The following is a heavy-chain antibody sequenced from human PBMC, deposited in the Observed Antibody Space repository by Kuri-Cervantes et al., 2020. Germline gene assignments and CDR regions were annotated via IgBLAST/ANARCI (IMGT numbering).Heavy chain of an antibody. J-gene: IGHJ5*02. CDR3: ARGLRYCSSTSCCGGNWFDP. CDR1: GYSFTSYW. D-gene: IGHD2-2*01. CDR2: IYPGDSDT. Sequence: KVSCKGSGYSFTSYWIGWVRQMPGKGLEWMGIIYPGDSDTRYSPSFQGQVTISADKSISTAYLQWSSLKASDTAMYYCARGLRYCSSTSCCGGNWFDPWGQGTLVTVSS. V-gene: IGHV5-51*01.